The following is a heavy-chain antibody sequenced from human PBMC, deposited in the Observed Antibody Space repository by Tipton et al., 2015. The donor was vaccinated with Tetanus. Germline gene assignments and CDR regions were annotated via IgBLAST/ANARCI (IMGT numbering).Heavy chain of an antibody. J-gene: IGHJ5*02. V-gene: IGHV4-39*07. CDR3: ARGGQLRFLAWMFPTWFHP. D-gene: IGHD3-3*01. Sequence: LRLSCTVSGGSMNTRTFYWGWIRQSPGKGLEWIGSIFYSGSTYYNPSLRSRVSISVDSSKNQFSLNVNSVTAADTAVYFCARGGQLRFLAWMFPTWFHPWGQGTLVSVSS. CDR1: GGSMNTRTFY. CDR2: IFYSGST.